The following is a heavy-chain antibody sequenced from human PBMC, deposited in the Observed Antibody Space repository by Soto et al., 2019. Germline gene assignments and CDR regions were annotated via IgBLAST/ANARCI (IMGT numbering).Heavy chain of an antibody. CDR2: AYHNGLT. Sequence: AGTXSLTCAVSGYSVTINVLCSGFRQPPGKGLEWIGEAYHNGLTDYNPSLKSRVTMSVDKSKNEFSLKLTSLTAADTAIYYCARDDEVKGESDRFDYWGQGTLVTVSS. J-gene: IGHJ4*02. CDR3: ARDDEVKGESDRFDY. CDR1: GYSVTINVL. V-gene: IGHV4-4*02.